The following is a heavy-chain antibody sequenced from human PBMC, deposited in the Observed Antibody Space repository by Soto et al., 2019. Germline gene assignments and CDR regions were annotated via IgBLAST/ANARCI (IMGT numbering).Heavy chain of an antibody. CDR1: GFSFSSYA. Sequence: EGQLLEFGGGLVQPGGSLRLSCSASGFSFSSYAMGWVRQAPGKGLEWVSTISASGVSTYHADSVQGRFTVSRDNSKNTLYLQMNSLRVEDTAVYYCAKDPRLQPRAAGQLLATQAIDYWGQGTLVTVSS. D-gene: IGHD6-13*01. V-gene: IGHV3-23*01. CDR2: ISASGVST. J-gene: IGHJ4*02. CDR3: AKDPRLQPRAAGQLLATQAIDY.